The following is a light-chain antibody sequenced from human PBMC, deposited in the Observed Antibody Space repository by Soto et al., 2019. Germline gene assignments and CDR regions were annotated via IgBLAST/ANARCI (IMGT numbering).Light chain of an antibody. Sequence: EVVMTQSPASLSASPGXRVTLSCRASQNIRSSLAWYQQRPGQAPRLLIYDASTRATGIPPRFSGGGSGTEFTVTVSSLQSEDFASYYCQQYDIWSTYTFGQGTKVDI. J-gene: IGKJ2*01. V-gene: IGKV3-15*01. CDR3: QQYDIWSTYT. CDR2: DAS. CDR1: QNIRSS.